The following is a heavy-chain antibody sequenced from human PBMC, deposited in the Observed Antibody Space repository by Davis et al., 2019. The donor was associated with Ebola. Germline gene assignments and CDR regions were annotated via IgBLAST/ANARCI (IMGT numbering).Heavy chain of an antibody. CDR1: GFTFSSYG. CDR2: IWYDGSNK. V-gene: IGHV3-33*01. Sequence: GESLKISCAASGFTFSSYGMHWVRQAPGKGLEWVAVIWYDGSNKYYADSVKGRFTISRDNSKNTLSLQMNSLRAEDTAVYYCARGYCSGGSCYRLDYWGQGTLVTVSS. J-gene: IGHJ4*02. D-gene: IGHD2-15*01. CDR3: ARGYCSGGSCYRLDY.